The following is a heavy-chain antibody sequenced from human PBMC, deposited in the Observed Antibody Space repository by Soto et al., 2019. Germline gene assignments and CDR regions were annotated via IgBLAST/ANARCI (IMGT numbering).Heavy chain of an antibody. J-gene: IGHJ4*02. CDR1: GFTFSRYT. V-gene: IGHV3-64*01. CDR2: ISTNGGST. CDR3: ARGDRAVAGTYYFDY. D-gene: IGHD6-19*01. Sequence: PGGSLRLSCAASGFTFSRYTMHWVRQAPGKGLEYVSAISTNGGSTYYANSVRGRFTISRDNSGNTLYLQMGSLRIEDMAVYYCARGDRAVAGTYYFDYWGQGTLVTVSS.